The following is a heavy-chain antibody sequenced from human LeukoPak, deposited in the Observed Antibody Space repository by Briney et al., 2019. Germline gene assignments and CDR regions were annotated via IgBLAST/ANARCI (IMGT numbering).Heavy chain of an antibody. J-gene: IGHJ3*02. Sequence: RPSETLSFTGTGSGGSVSSGSYSWTWIRQPPGEGLEWIAYIYYSGSTNYNPSLKSRVTISVDTSKNQFSLKLSSVTAADTAIYYCARVKTVASYPDAFDIWGQGTMVTVSS. CDR1: GGSVSSGSYS. CDR2: IYYSGST. D-gene: IGHD1-26*01. CDR3: ARVKTVASYPDAFDI. V-gene: IGHV4-61*01.